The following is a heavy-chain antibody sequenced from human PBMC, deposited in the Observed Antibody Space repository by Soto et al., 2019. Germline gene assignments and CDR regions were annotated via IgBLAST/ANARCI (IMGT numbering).Heavy chain of an antibody. CDR1: GFTSSSYW. J-gene: IGHJ3*02. D-gene: IGHD3-22*01. CDR3: ARDTYYYDSSDHFSADAFDI. V-gene: IGHV3-74*01. CDR2: IGNDGSST. Sequence: EVQLGESGGGLVQPGGSLRLSCAASGFTSSSYWIHWVRQAPGKGLVWVSRIGNDGSSTNYADSVKGRFTISRDNAKNTVYLQLNSLRAEDTAVYYCARDTYYYDSSDHFSADAFDIWGQGTMVTVSS.